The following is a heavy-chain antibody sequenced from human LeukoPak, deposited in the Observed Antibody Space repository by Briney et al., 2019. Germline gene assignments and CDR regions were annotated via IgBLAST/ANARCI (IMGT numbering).Heavy chain of an antibody. CDR3: AKDPVRGYSYGGFDY. CDR1: GFTFSSYN. D-gene: IGHD5-18*01. Sequence: GGSLRLSCAASGFTFSSYNMNWVRQAPGKGLEWVSAISGSGGSTYYADSVKGRFTISRDNSKNTLYLQMNSLRAEDTAVYYCAKDPVRGYSYGGFDYWGQGTLVTVSS. J-gene: IGHJ4*02. CDR2: ISGSGGST. V-gene: IGHV3-23*01.